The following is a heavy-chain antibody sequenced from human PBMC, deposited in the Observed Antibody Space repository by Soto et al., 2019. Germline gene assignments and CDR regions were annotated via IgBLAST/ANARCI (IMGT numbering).Heavy chain of an antibody. D-gene: IGHD3-10*01. J-gene: IGHJ6*03. CDR1: GYTFTSYY. CDR2: INPSGGST. CDR3: ARGGYTMVRGPVVDYYYYMDV. Sequence: ASVKVSCKASGYTFTSYYMHWVRQAPGQGLEWMGIINPSGGSTSYAQKFQGRVTMTRDTSTSTVYMELSSLRSEDTAVYYCARGGYTMVRGPVVDYYYYMDVWGKGTTVTVSS. V-gene: IGHV1-46*03.